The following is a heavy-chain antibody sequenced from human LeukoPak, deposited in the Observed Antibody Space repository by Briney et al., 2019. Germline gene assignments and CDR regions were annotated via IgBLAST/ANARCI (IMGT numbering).Heavy chain of an antibody. CDR1: GFTFSDYA. J-gene: IGHJ4*02. V-gene: IGHV3-30*04. Sequence: GGSLRLSCAASGFTFSDYAMHWVRQAPGKGLEWVAVISFDGVRKYYVDSVKGRFIISSDNSENTLFLHMSSLRTEDTAVYYCAKERQSSGYFDSWGQGALVTVSS. D-gene: IGHD3-10*01. CDR3: AKERQSSGYFDS. CDR2: ISFDGVRK.